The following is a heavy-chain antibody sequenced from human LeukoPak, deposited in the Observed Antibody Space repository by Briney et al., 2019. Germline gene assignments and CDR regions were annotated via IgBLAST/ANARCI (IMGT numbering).Heavy chain of an antibody. V-gene: IGHV4-34*01. CDR2: INHSGST. CDR3: ARGRNTAMVRDDY. Sequence: SETLSLTCAVYGGSFSGYYWSWIRQPPGKGLEWIGEINHSGSTNYNPSLKSRVTISVDTSKNQFSLKLSSVTAADTAVYYCARGRNTAMVRDDYWGQGTLVTVSS. D-gene: IGHD5-18*01. J-gene: IGHJ4*02. CDR1: GGSFSGYY.